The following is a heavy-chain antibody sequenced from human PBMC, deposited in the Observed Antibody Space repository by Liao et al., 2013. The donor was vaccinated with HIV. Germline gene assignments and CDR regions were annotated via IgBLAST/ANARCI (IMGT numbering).Heavy chain of an antibody. CDR3: ASNTGLYYDSSGYRFQH. Sequence: QVQLQESGPGLVKPSETLSLTCTVSGGSISSYYWSWIRQPAGKGLEWIGRIYSSGNTNYNPSLKSRVTMSVDTSKNQFSLNLSSVTAADTAVYYCASNTGLYYDSSGYRFQHWGQGTLVTVSS. D-gene: IGHD3-22*01. V-gene: IGHV4-4*07. J-gene: IGHJ1*01. CDR1: GGSISSYY. CDR2: IYSSGNT.